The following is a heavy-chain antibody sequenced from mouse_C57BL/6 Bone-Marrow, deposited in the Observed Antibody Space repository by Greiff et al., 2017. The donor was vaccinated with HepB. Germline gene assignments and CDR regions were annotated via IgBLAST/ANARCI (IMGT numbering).Heavy chain of an antibody. CDR2: IYPRSGNT. CDR1: GYTFTSYG. Sequence: QVQLQQSGAELARPGASVKLSCKASGYTFTSYGISWVKQRTGQGLEWIGEIYPRSGNTYYNEKFKGKATLTADKSSSTAYMGLRSLTSEDSAVYVCARWGWLLGMDYWGQGTSVTVSS. V-gene: IGHV1-81*01. CDR3: ARWGWLLGMDY. D-gene: IGHD2-3*01. J-gene: IGHJ4*01.